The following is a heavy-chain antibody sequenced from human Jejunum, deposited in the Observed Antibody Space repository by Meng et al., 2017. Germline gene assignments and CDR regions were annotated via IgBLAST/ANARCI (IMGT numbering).Heavy chain of an antibody. CDR3: ARADYVRYFDL. J-gene: IGHJ2*01. V-gene: IGHV4-4*02. D-gene: IGHD3-10*02. CDR2: IHHRGST. CDR1: GGSISSGYW. Sequence: VPLEELAPGLWQSSGTLSLPSSVSGGSISSGYWWSWVRQPPGKGLEWIGEIHHRGSTNYNPSLKSRLTIAVDKSMNQLSLTLTSVTAADTALYYCARADYVRYFDLWGRGTLVTVSS.